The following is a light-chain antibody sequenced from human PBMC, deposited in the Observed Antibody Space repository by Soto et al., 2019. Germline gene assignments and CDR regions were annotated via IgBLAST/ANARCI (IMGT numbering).Light chain of an antibody. CDR2: DVS. Sequence: QSVLTQPASVSGSPGQSITISCTGISSDVGGYNYVSWYQQHPGKPPKLMLYDVSYRPSGVSIRFSGSKSGNRASLTISGLQAEDEADYYCSSYTNSSTLFGGGTKLTVL. CDR1: SSDVGGYNY. J-gene: IGLJ3*02. V-gene: IGLV2-14*03. CDR3: SSYTNSSTL.